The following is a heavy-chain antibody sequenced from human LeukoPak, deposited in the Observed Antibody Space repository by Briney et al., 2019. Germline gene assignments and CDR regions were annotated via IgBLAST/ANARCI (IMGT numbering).Heavy chain of an antibody. Sequence: SENLSLTCAVYGGSFSGYYWSWIRQPPGKGLEWIGEINHSGSTNYNPSLKSRVTISVDTSKNQFSLKLSSVTAADTAVYYCARVGYYYYYMDVWGKGTTVTVSS. CDR3: ARVGYYYYYMDV. V-gene: IGHV4-34*01. CDR2: INHSGST. J-gene: IGHJ6*03. CDR1: GGSFSGYY.